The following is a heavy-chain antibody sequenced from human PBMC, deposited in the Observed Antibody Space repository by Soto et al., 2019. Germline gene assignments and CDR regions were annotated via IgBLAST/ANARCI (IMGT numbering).Heavy chain of an antibody. Sequence: EVQLVESGGGLVKPGGSLRLSCSASRFTFSSYTMNWVRQAPGKGLEWVSSISSSTTYIYYADSVKGRFTISRDNAKNSLYLQVNSLRAEDTAVYYCARDFDSSGYYCPVGAFDIWGQGTMVTVSS. CDR2: ISSSTTYI. J-gene: IGHJ3*02. CDR3: ARDFDSSGYYCPVGAFDI. CDR1: RFTFSSYT. D-gene: IGHD3-22*01. V-gene: IGHV3-21*03.